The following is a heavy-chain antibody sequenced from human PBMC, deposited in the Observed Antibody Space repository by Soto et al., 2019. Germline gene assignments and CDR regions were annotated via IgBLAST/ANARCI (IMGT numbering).Heavy chain of an antibody. D-gene: IGHD5-12*01. CDR1: GYSFTSYW. J-gene: IGHJ4*02. CDR3: ARHREWLRPRLGYFDY. CDR2: IYPGDSDT. V-gene: IGHV5-51*01. Sequence: GESLKISCKGSGYSFTSYWIGWVRQMPGKGLEWMGIIYPGDSDTRYSPSFQGQVTISADKSISTAYLQWSSLKASDTAMYYCARHREWLRPRLGYFDYWGQGTLVTVSS.